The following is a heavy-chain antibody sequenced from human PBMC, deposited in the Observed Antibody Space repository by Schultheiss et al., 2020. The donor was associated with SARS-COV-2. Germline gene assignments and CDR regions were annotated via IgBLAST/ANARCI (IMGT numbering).Heavy chain of an antibody. CDR3: ARAQPPIMVQGVITHYYYYGMDV. CDR2: ISSSSSYI. Sequence: GGSLRLSCAASGFTFSSYEMNWVRQAPGKGLEWVSYISSSSSYIYYADSVKGRFTISRDNAKNSLYLQMNSLRAEDTAVYYCARAQPPIMVQGVITHYYYYGMDVWGQGTTVTVSS. V-gene: IGHV3-21*05. CDR1: GFTFSSYE. J-gene: IGHJ6*02. D-gene: IGHD3-10*01.